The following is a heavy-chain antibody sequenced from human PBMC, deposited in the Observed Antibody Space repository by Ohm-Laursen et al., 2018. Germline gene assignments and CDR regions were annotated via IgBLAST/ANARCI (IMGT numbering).Heavy chain of an antibody. CDR2: IYYNGNP. V-gene: IGHV4-59*08. CDR3: VLYSSFSVS. Sequence: LSLTCTVSGGSLRNYYWSWIRQPPGKGLEWIGYIYYNGNPRYNPSLESRVTISVDPSKNQFSLKLNSVTAADTALYYCVLYSSFSVSWGQGTLVTVSS. J-gene: IGHJ5*02. CDR1: GGSLRNYY. D-gene: IGHD6-6*01.